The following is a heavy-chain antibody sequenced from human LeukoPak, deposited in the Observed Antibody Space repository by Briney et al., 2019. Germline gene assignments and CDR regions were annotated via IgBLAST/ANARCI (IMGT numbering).Heavy chain of an antibody. CDR1: GGSFSGYY. J-gene: IGHJ6*02. Sequence: SETLSLTCAVYGGSFSGYYWSWIRQPPGKGLEWIGEINHSGSTNYNPSLKSRVTISVDTSKNQFSLKLSSVTAADTAVYYCARGLLGYCSSTSCPYYYYYYGMDVWGQGTTVTVSS. V-gene: IGHV4-34*01. CDR3: ARGLLGYCSSTSCPYYYYYYGMDV. CDR2: INHSGST. D-gene: IGHD2-2*01.